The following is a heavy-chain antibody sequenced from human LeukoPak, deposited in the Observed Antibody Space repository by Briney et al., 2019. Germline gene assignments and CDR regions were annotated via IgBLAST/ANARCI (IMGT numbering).Heavy chain of an antibody. CDR1: GYSFTTYW. D-gene: IGHD6-19*01. Sequence: GESLKISCEGSGYSFTTYWNGWVRQMPGKGLEWMGITYPGGSDTKYSPSFQGQVTISVDKSISTAYLQWTSLKASDTAIYYCARHVASSGWAHFDYWGQGTLVTVSS. CDR3: ARHVASSGWAHFDY. J-gene: IGHJ4*02. V-gene: IGHV5-51*01. CDR2: TYPGGSDT.